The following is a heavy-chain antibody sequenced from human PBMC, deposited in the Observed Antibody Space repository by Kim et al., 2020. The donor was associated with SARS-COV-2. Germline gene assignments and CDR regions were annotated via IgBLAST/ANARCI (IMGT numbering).Heavy chain of an antibody. V-gene: IGHV1-3*01. D-gene: IGHD1-1*01. CDR3: ARRNGDYYYYGMDV. J-gene: IGHJ6*02. Sequence: QKFQGRVTITRDTSASTAYMELSSLRSEDTAVYYCARRNGDYYYYGMDVWGQGTTVTVSS.